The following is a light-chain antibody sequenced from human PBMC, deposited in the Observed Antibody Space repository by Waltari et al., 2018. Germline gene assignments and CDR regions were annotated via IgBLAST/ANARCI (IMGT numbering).Light chain of an antibody. Sequence: DIQMTQSPSTLSASVGDRVTITCRASDSISDSLAWYQQKPGKAPKLLIQKTSDLESGVPSRFSGSGSGTEFTFTISSLQPDDIATYYCQQYHVSYTFGQGTKLEI. J-gene: IGKJ2*01. CDR3: QQYHVSYT. CDR2: KTS. CDR1: DSISDS. V-gene: IGKV1-5*03.